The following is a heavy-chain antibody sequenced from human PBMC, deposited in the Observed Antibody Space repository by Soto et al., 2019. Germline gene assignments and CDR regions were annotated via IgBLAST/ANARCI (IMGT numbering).Heavy chain of an antibody. D-gene: IGHD6-19*01. V-gene: IGHV6-1*01. CDR1: GDSLSSNSAA. J-gene: IGHJ6*02. Sequence: SQTLSLTCAISGDSLSSNSAACNWIRQSPSRGLECLGRTYYRAKWYNDYAVSVKSRIPINPDTSKTQFSLQLNSVPPEDPAVYYCAREDSGWAYCYYGREVWGQGPTVSVSS. CDR2: TYYRAKWYN. CDR3: AREDSGWAYCYYGREV.